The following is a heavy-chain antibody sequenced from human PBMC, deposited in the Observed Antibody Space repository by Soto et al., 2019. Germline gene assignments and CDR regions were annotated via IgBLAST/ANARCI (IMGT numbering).Heavy chain of an antibody. CDR3: ARLAAPFYYYYGMDV. D-gene: IGHD6-13*01. CDR1: GYTFTGYY. V-gene: IGHV1-2*02. J-gene: IGHJ6*02. Sequence: ASVRVSCKASGYTFTGYYMHWVRQAPGQGLEWMGWINPNSGGTNYAQKFQGRVTMTRDTSISTAYMELSRLRSDDTAVYYCARLAAPFYYYYGMDVWGQGTTVTVSS. CDR2: INPNSGGT.